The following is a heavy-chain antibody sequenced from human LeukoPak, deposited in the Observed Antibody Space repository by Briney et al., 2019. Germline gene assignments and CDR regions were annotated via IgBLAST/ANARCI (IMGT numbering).Heavy chain of an antibody. V-gene: IGHV4-39*07. Sequence: SETLSLTCTVSGGSISSSSYYWGWIRQPPGKGLEWIGSIYYSGSTYYNPSLKSRVTISVDTSKNQFSLKLSSVTAADTAVYYCARSGLATCHYWGQGTLVTVSS. D-gene: IGHD3-10*01. CDR2: IYYSGST. CDR3: ARSGLATCHY. J-gene: IGHJ4*02. CDR1: GGSISSSSYY.